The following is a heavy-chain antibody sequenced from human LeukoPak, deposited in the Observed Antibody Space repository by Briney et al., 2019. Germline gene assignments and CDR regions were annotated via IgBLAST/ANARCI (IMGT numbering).Heavy chain of an antibody. D-gene: IGHD5-18*01. CDR3: ARDAEGGYSYGYSLNY. CDR1: GGTFSSYA. CDR2: IIPIFGTA. J-gene: IGHJ4*02. V-gene: IGHV1-69*05. Sequence: AVKVSCKASGGTFSSYAISWVRQAPGQGLEWMGRIIPIFGTANYAQKFQGRVTITTDESTSTAYMELSSLRSEDTAVYYCARDAEGGYSYGYSLNYWGQGTLVTVSS.